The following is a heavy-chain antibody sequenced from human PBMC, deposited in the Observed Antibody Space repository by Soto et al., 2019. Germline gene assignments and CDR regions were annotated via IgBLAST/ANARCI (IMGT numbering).Heavy chain of an antibody. CDR1: GGSISSSSYY. D-gene: IGHD3-10*01. CDR3: AVSERFGELYDY. J-gene: IGHJ4*02. V-gene: IGHV4-39*01. CDR2: IYYSGST. Sequence: QLQLQESGPGLVKPSETLSLTCTVSGGSISSSSYYWGWIRQPPGKGLEWIGSIYYSGSTYYNPSIKCRVTIYVYPSQHQLSLKLSSVTAAETAVYSCAVSERFGELYDYWGQGTLVNVYS.